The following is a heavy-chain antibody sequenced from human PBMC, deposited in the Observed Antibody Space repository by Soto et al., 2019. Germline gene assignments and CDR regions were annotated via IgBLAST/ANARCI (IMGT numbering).Heavy chain of an antibody. CDR2: INAGNGNT. J-gene: IGHJ3*02. D-gene: IGHD4-17*01. CDR3: AAVTTTVTTVGAFDI. CDR1: GYTFTSYA. V-gene: IGHV1-3*01. Sequence: ASVKVSCKASGYTFTSYAMHWVRQAPGQRLEWMGWINAGNGNTKYSQKFQGRVTITRDTSASTAYMELSSLRSEDTAVYYCAAVTTTVTTVGAFDIWGQGTMVTVPS.